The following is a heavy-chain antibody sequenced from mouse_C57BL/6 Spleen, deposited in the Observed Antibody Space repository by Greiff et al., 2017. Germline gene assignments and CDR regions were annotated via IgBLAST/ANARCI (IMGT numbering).Heavy chain of an antibody. CDR1: GYSITSDY. CDR2: ISYSGST. V-gene: IGHV3-8*01. D-gene: IGHD4-1*01. J-gene: IGHJ2*01. CDR3: ARLDWDRYYFSY. Sequence: EVKLVESGPGLAKPSQTLSLTCSVTGYSITSDYWNWIRKFPGNKLEYMGYISYSGSTYYNPSLKRRISITRDTSQTQYYLQLNSVTTEDTATYYCARLDWDRYYFSYWGQGTTLTVSP.